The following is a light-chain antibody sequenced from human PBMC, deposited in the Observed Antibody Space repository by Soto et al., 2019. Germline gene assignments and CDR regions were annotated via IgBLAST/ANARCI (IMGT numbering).Light chain of an antibody. CDR1: QSVSSY. CDR2: GAS. V-gene: IGKV3-20*01. CDR3: QQYGSSPPT. Sequence: ILLTQSPATLSLSPGERATLSCRASQSVSSYLAWYQQKPGQAPRLLIYGASSWATGIPDRFSGSGSGTDFTLTISRLEPEDFAAYYCQQYGSSPPTFGQGTKVDIK. J-gene: IGKJ1*01.